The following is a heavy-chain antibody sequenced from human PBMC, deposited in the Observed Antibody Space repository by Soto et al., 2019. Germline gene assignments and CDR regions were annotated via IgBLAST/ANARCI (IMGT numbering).Heavy chain of an antibody. CDR1: GDSVSSNSAA. CDR3: ARGHASIVVVPAARGGWFDP. CDR2: TYYRSKWYN. D-gene: IGHD2-2*01. Sequence: SQTLSLTCAISGDSVSSNSAAWNWIRQSPSRGLEWLGRTYYRSKWYNDYAVSVKSRITINPDTSKNQFSLQLNSVTPEDTAVYYCARGHASIVVVPAARGGWFDPWGQGTLVTVSS. V-gene: IGHV6-1*01. J-gene: IGHJ5*02.